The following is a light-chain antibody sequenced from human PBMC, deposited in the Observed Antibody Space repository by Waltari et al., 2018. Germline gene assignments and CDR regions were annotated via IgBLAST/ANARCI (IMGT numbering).Light chain of an antibody. CDR2: RNN. Sequence: QSVLTQPPSASGTPGQRVTISCSGSSSNIGSNYVYWYQQLPGTAPKLLNYRNNQRPSGVPDRFSGSKSGTSASLAISGLRSEDEADYYCAAWDASLSGPVFGGGTKLTVL. CDR1: SSNIGSNY. V-gene: IGLV1-47*01. J-gene: IGLJ2*01. CDR3: AAWDASLSGPV.